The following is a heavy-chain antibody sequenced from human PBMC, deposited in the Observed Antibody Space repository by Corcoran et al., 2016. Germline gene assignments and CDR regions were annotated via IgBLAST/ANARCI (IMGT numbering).Heavy chain of an antibody. CDR3: AKGVVVAGTYFQH. D-gene: IGHD6-19*01. CDR2: ISYDGSNE. CDR1: GFTFSSYG. J-gene: IGHJ1*01. V-gene: IGHV3-30*18. Sequence: QVQLVESGGGVVQPGRSLRLSCAASGFTFSSYGMHWVRQAPGKGLEWVAVISYDGSNEYYADSAKGRFTISRDNSKNTLYLQMNSLRAEDTAVYHCAKGVVVAGTYFQHWDQGTLVTVSS.